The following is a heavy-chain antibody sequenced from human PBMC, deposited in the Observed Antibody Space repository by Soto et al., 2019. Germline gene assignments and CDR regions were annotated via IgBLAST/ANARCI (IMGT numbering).Heavy chain of an antibody. CDR2: IIPIFGTA. Sequence: QVQLVQSGAEVKKPGSSVKVSCKASGGTFSSYAISWVRQAPGQGLEWMGGIIPIFGTANYAQKFQGRVTITADESTSTAYMEMSSLRSEDTAVYYCARGANGQLVPGGWFDPWGQGTLVTVSS. J-gene: IGHJ5*02. CDR1: GGTFSSYA. CDR3: ARGANGQLVPGGWFDP. V-gene: IGHV1-69*01. D-gene: IGHD6-6*01.